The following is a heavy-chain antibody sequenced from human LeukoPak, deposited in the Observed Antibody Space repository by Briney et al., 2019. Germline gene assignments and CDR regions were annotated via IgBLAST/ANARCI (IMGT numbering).Heavy chain of an antibody. CDR2: IYHSGST. J-gene: IGHJ4*02. CDR3: ARGLGSRYYFNS. D-gene: IGHD3-10*01. V-gene: IGHV4-30-2*01. Sequence: SQTLSLTCAVSGGSISSGGYSWSWIRQPPGKGLEWIGYIYHSGSTYCNQSLKSRATISVDRSKNQFSLKLTSVTAADTAVYYCARGLGSRYYFNSWGQGTLVTVSS. CDR1: GGSISSGGYS.